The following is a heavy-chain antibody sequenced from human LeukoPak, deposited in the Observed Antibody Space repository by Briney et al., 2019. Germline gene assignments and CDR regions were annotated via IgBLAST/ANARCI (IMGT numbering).Heavy chain of an antibody. CDR2: IDHSGST. CDR1: GYSISSGYY. D-gene: IGHD2-15*01. Sequence: PSETLSLTCTVSGYSISSGYYWGWIRQPPGKGLEWIGSIDHSGSTYYNPSLKSRVTISVDTSKNQFSLKLSSVTAADTAVYYCASTVVAATPRDYWGQGTLVTVSS. CDR3: ASTVVAATPRDY. V-gene: IGHV4-38-2*02. J-gene: IGHJ4*02.